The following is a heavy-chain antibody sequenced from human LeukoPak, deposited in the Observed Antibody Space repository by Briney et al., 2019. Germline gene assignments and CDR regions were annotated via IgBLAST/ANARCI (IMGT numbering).Heavy chain of an antibody. Sequence: GGSLRLSCAASGFTFSSHEMNWVRQAPGKGLEWVSYISSSGSTIYYADSVKGRFTISRDNAKNSLYLQMNSLRAEDTAVYYCARAPGYYYYGMDVWGKGTTVTVSS. CDR1: GFTFSSHE. J-gene: IGHJ6*04. CDR2: ISSSGSTI. CDR3: ARAPGYYYYGMDV. V-gene: IGHV3-48*03.